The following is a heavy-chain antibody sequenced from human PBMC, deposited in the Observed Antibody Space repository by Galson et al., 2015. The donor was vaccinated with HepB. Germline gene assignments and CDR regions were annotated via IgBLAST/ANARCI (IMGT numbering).Heavy chain of an antibody. CDR3: AKVAILGATPHYFDY. D-gene: IGHD3-16*01. V-gene: IGHV3-23*01. J-gene: IGHJ4*02. CDR2: LSVNGDIS. Sequence: SLRLSCAASGFTFTRYTMSWVRQAPGKGLKWVSSLSVNGDISYYEDSVKGRFTISRDNSKKMVYLRMNGLRAEDTAVYYCAKVAILGATPHYFDYLGQGTLVTVSS. CDR1: GFTFTRYT.